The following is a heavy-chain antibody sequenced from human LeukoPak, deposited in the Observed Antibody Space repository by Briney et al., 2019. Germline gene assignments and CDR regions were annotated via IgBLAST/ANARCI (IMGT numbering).Heavy chain of an antibody. CDR3: ARGRYCSSTSCYKAFDI. V-gene: IGHV3-74*01. CDR1: GFTFSTYW. D-gene: IGHD2-2*02. Sequence: GGSLRLSCAASGFTFSTYWMYWVRQAPGKGLVWVSRINSEGSRTSYADSVKGRVTISRDNAKNTLYLQMNSLRAEDTAVYYCARGRYCSSTSCYKAFDIWGQGTKVAVSS. J-gene: IGHJ3*02. CDR2: INSEGSRT.